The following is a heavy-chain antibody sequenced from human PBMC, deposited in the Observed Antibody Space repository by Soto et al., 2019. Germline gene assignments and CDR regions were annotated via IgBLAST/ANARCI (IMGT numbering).Heavy chain of an antibody. J-gene: IGHJ5*02. V-gene: IGHV3-48*01. CDR3: AREDITRGGWFDP. CDR1: GFTFSSYS. D-gene: IGHD3-10*01. CDR2: ISSSRRTI. Sequence: EVQLVESGGGLVQPGGSRRLSCAASGFTFSSYSMKWVRQAPGKGLEWVSQISSSRRTIYYADSVKGRFTISRDNAKNSLYLQMNSLRAEDTAVYYCAREDITRGGWFDPWGQGTLVTVSS.